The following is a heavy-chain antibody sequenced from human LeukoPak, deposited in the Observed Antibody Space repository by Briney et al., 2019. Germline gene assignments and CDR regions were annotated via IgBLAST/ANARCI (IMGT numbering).Heavy chain of an antibody. V-gene: IGHV1-69*01. CDR2: IIPFFAIT. D-gene: IGHD1-26*01. CDR3: ARSLTVGATSYNWFDP. CDR1: GGTFSSYA. J-gene: IGHJ5*02. Sequence: SVKVSCKASGGTFSSYAITWVRQAPGQGLEWMGGIIPFFAITNYAQKFQGRVTITADESTSTAYMELRSLRSQDTAIYYCARSLTVGATSYNWFDPCGQGTLVTVSS.